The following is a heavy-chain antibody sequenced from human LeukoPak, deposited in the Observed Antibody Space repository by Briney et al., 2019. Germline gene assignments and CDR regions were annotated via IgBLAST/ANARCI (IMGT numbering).Heavy chain of an antibody. D-gene: IGHD6-19*01. V-gene: IGHV3-43D*03. CDR1: GFKFDDYA. J-gene: IGHJ4*02. CDR3: AKPFLRVVAGADYFDY. CDR2: ISWDGDIT. Sequence: GGSLRLSCAASGFKFDDYAMHWVRQVPGKGLEWVSLISWDGDITHYTDSVKGRFIVSRDNSQNSLYLQMSSLRVEDTVLYYCAKPFLRVVAGADYFDYWGRGTLVTVSS.